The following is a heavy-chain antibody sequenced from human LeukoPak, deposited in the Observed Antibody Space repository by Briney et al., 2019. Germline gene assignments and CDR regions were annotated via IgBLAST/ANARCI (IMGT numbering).Heavy chain of an antibody. Sequence: SETLSLTCTVSGVSINNYYWRWLRQPPGKGLEWVGCIYYSGATIYNPSLKSRVIISLDTSKSHFSLKLSSMTTADTAIYYCAREVVGNYIDLWGKGTTVTVSS. V-gene: IGHV4-59*01. J-gene: IGHJ6*03. CDR1: GVSINNYY. CDR2: IYYSGAT. CDR3: AREVVGNYIDL. D-gene: IGHD2-15*01.